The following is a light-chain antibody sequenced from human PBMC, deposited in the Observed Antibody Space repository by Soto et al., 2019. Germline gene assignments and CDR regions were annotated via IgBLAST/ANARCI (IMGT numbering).Light chain of an antibody. CDR3: QQYTGPPTT. J-gene: IGKJ5*01. CDR1: QTVSSNY. Sequence: EIILKQSPDTLSLYKGERATLSCRASQTVSSNYLAWCQQRPGQAPRLLIYGASTRAAGIPDRFSGSGSGTDFTLTITRLEPEDSAVYFCQQYTGPPTTFGHVRLLEIK. CDR2: GAS. V-gene: IGKV3-20*01.